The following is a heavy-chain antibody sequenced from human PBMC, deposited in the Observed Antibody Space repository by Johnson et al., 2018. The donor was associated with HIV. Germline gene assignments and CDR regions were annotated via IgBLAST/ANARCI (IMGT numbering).Heavy chain of an antibody. V-gene: IGHV3-13*01. Sequence: VQLVESGGGVVRPGGSLRLSCAASGFTFSSYDMHWVRQATGKGLEWVSAIGTAGDTYYADSVKGRFTISRDNSKNTLYLQMNSLRAEDTAVYYCARWGEQQLVNAFDIWGQGTMVTVSS. CDR3: ARWGEQQLVNAFDI. D-gene: IGHD6-13*01. CDR1: GFTFSSYD. CDR2: IGTAGDT. J-gene: IGHJ3*02.